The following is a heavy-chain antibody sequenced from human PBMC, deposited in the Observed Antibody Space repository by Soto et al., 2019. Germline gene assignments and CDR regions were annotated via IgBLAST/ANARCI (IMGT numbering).Heavy chain of an antibody. D-gene: IGHD6-13*01. Sequence: GLDLEWLALIYWNDDKRYSPSLKSRLTITKDTSKNQVVLTMTNMDPVDTATYYCAHLGASSWYAGYFDYWGQGTLVTVSS. CDR2: IYWNDDK. V-gene: IGHV2-5*01. CDR3: AHLGASSWYAGYFDY. J-gene: IGHJ4*02.